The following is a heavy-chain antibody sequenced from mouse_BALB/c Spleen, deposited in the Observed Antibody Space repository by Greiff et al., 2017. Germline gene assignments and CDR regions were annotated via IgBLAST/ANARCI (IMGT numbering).Heavy chain of an antibody. V-gene: IGHV1-7*01. J-gene: IGHJ4*01. CDR3: ARSDYYGSSYEMDD. CDR2: INPSTGYT. CDR1: GYTFTSYW. D-gene: IGHD1-1*01. Sequence: QVHVKQSGAELAKPGASVKMSCKASGYTFTSYWMHWVKQRPGQGLEWIGYINPSTGYTEYNQKFKDKATLTADNSSSTAYMQRSSLTSEDSAVYYCARSDYYGSSYEMDDWGQGTAVTVSS.